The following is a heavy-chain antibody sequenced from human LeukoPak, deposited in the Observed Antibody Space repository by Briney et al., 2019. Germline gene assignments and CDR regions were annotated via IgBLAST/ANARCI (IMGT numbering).Heavy chain of an antibody. D-gene: IGHD4-11*01. CDR3: ARHADDYSNPLDY. J-gene: IGHJ4*02. V-gene: IGHV4-59*08. CDR1: AGSLSSYY. CDR2: ISYSGST. Sequence: SETLSLTCTVSAGSLSSYYWSWIRQPPGKRLEWIGYISYSGSTNYNPSLKSRVTISVDTSKNQFSLKLSSVTAADTALYYCARHADDYSNPLDYWGQGTPVTVSS.